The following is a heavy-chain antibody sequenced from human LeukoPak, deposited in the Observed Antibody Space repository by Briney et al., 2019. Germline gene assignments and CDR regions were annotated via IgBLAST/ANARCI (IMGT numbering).Heavy chain of an antibody. CDR3: TGDYYDSSGYPYAEYFQH. CDR1: GFTFSNAW. V-gene: IGHV3-15*01. Sequence: GGSLRLSCAASGFTFSNAWMSWVRQAPGKGLGWVGRIKSKTDGGTTDYAAPVKSRFTISRDDSKNQLYLQMNSLKTEDTAVYYFTGDYYDSSGYPYAEYFQHWGQGTLVTVSS. CDR2: IKSKTDGGTT. D-gene: IGHD3-22*01. J-gene: IGHJ1*01.